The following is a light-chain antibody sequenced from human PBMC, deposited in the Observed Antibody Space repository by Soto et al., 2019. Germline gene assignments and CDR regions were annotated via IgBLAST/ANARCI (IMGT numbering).Light chain of an antibody. CDR1: QGISSA. CDR2: DAS. J-gene: IGKJ3*01. V-gene: IGKV1D-13*01. CDR3: QHFDDYPFT. Sequence: AIQLTQSPSSLSESVGDSVTITCRASQGISSALAWYQQTPGRAPKLLIYDASTLESGVPSRFSGSRSGTDFTLTVSSLQPEDFATYYCQHFDDYPFTFGPGTKVDIK.